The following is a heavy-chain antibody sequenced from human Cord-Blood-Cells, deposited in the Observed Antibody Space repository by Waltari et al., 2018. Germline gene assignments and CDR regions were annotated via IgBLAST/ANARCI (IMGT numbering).Heavy chain of an antibody. CDR3: ARRFSNYFDY. J-gene: IGHJ4*02. Sequence: QLQLQESGPGLVKPSETLSLTCPVSGGSISSSSSYWGWIRQPPGKGLEWIGSIYYSGSTYYNPSLKSRVTISVDTSKNQFSLKLSSVTAADTAVYYCARRFSNYFDYWGQGTLVTVSS. CDR2: IYYSGST. V-gene: IGHV4-39*01. CDR1: GGSISSSSSY. D-gene: IGHD4-4*01.